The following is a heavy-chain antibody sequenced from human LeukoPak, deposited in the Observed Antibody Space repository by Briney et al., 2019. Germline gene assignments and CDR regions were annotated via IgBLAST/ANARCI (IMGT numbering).Heavy chain of an antibody. V-gene: IGHV4-34*01. D-gene: IGHD4-23*01. J-gene: IGHJ4*02. CDR1: GGSFSGYY. CDR2: INHSGST. Sequence: SETLSLTCAVYGGSFSGYYWSWIRQPPGKGLEWIGEINHSGSTNYNPSLKSRVTISVDKSKKQFSLKLSSVTAADTAVYYCARNGGNSDFDYWGQGTLVTVSS. CDR3: ARNGGNSDFDY.